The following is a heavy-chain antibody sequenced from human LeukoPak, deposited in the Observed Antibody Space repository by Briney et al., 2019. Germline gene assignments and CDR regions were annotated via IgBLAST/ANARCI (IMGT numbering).Heavy chain of an antibody. J-gene: IGHJ4*02. V-gene: IGHV1-46*01. CDR1: GYTFTSYG. CDR3: ARCLRRSSGSYGSGY. D-gene: IGHD1-26*01. Sequence: ASVKVSCKASGYTFTSYGISWVRQAPGQGLEWMGIINPSGGSTSYAQKFQGRVTMTRDTSTSTVYMELSSLRSEDTAVYYCARCLRRSSGSYGSGYWGQGTLVTVSS. CDR2: INPSGGST.